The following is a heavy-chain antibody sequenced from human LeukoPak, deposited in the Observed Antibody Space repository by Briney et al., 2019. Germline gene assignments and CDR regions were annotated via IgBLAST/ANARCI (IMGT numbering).Heavy chain of an antibody. CDR1: GGSFSGYY. J-gene: IGHJ4*02. V-gene: IGHV4-34*01. CDR3: ARGRYSSGWYADYFDY. D-gene: IGHD6-19*01. CDR2: INNSGST. Sequence: SETLSLTCAVYGGSFSGYYWSWIRQPPGKGLEWIGEINNSGSTNYNPSLKSRVTISVDTSKNQFSLKLSSVTAADTAVYYCARGRYSSGWYADYFDYWGQGTLVTVSS.